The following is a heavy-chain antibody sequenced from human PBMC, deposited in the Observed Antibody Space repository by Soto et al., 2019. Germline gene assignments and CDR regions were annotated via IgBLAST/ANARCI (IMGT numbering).Heavy chain of an antibody. CDR3: ARDFAYFDS. D-gene: IGHD3-3*01. CDR2: VYHTCRT. Sequence: SSPLSLTCTVSGGSFNSGSYCWGWILQPPGKGLEWIWYVYHTCRTSYNPSLKSRVPISMDTSKNQFSLNLDSVTAADTAVYFCARDFAYFDSWGQGTLVTVAS. CDR1: GGSFNSGSYC. V-gene: IGHV4-61*01. J-gene: IGHJ4*02.